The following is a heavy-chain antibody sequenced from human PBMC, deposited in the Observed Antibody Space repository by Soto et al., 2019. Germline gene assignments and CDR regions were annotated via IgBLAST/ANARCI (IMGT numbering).Heavy chain of an antibody. V-gene: IGHV3-66*01. CDR1: GFTVSSNY. J-gene: IGHJ6*02. Sequence: EVQLVESGGGLVQPGGSLRLSCAASGFTVSSNYMSWVRQAPGKGLEWVSVIYSGGSTYYADSVKGRFTISRDNSKNTLYLQMNSLRAEDTAVYYCARVLVSSSWDYYYYYGMDVWGQGTTVTVSS. D-gene: IGHD6-13*01. CDR2: IYSGGST. CDR3: ARVLVSSSWDYYYYYGMDV.